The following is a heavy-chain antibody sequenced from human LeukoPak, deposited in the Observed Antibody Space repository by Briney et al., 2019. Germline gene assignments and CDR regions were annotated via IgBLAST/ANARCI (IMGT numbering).Heavy chain of an antibody. Sequence: GSLRLSCAASGFTFTTYSMNWVRQAPGRGLEWVSYITGSGRTIYYADSVKGRFTISRDNAKSSLYLQMNSLRDEDTAVYYCARVGLTDIDYWGQGTLVTVSS. D-gene: IGHD3-16*01. V-gene: IGHV3-48*02. J-gene: IGHJ4*02. CDR3: ARVGLTDIDY. CDR2: ITGSGRTI. CDR1: GFTFTTYS.